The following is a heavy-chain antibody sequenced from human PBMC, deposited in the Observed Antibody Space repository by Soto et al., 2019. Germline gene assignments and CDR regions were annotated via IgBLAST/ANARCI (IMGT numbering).Heavy chain of an antibody. CDR2: IVPIFGTT. Sequence: SGKVSCKVSGGVFRRYAISWVRQAPGQGLEWLGGIVPIFGTTNYAQKFQGRVTIVADESTSTAYLDLSSLRSDDTAVYYCARPDEGSYHSNHLYYY. CDR1: GGVFRRYA. V-gene: IGHV1-69*13. CDR3: ARPDEGSYHSNHLYYY. J-gene: IGHJ6*01. D-gene: IGHD3-16*02.